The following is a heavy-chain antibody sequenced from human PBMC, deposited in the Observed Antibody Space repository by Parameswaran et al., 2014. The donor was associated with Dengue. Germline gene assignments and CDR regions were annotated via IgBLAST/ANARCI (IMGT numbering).Heavy chain of an antibody. CDR3: ARSASGSYYDWFDP. CDR2: IYYSGST. V-gene: IGHV4-59*01. J-gene: IGHJ5*02. D-gene: IGHD1-26*01. Sequence: WIRQPPGKGLEWIGYIYYSGSTNYNPSLKSRVTISVDTSKNQFSLKLSSVTAADTAVYYCARSASGSYYDWFDPWGQGTLVTVSS.